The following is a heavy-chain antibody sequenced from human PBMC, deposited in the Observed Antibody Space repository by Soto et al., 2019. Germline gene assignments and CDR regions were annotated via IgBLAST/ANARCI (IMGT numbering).Heavy chain of an antibody. Sequence: QVQLQQSGPGLVKPSQTLSLTCALSGDSVSTNSATCDWIRQSPSRCLEWLGRTYYRSKWYNDYAVSVQGRITINPDTSNNQHSLQMNSVTPDDTAVYYCARLIGNSWLDSWGQGTLVTVSS. D-gene: IGHD2-8*01. J-gene: IGHJ5*01. CDR2: TYYRSKWYN. CDR3: ARLIGNSWLDS. V-gene: IGHV6-1*01. CDR1: GDSVSTNSAT.